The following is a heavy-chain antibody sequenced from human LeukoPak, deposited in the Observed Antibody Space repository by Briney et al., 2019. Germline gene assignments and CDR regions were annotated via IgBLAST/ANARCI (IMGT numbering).Heavy chain of an antibody. D-gene: IGHD2-21*01. V-gene: IGHV4-4*02. Sequence: PSETLSLTCAVCCGSINNANWWSWVRQPPGEGLEWIAEVAHHGKTSYNPSLESRVTVSLDKSKSQFSLNLTSVTAADTAVYFCTRTNRDWVPSDYWGQGTLVTVSS. CDR1: CGSINNANW. J-gene: IGHJ4*02. CDR2: VAHHGKT. CDR3: TRTNRDWVPSDY.